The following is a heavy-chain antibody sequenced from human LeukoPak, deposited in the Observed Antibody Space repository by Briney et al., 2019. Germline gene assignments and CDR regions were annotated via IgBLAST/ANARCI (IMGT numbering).Heavy chain of an antibody. J-gene: IGHJ4*02. CDR3: ARDGALDSSGWYWNDY. D-gene: IGHD6-19*01. CDR2: IYYSGST. V-gene: IGHV4-59*01. Sequence: SETLPLTCTVSGGSISSYYWSWIRQPPGKGLEWIGYIYYSGSTNYNPSLKSRVTISVDTSKNQFSLKLSSVTAADTAVYYCARDGALDSSGWYWNDYWGQGTLVTVSS. CDR1: GGSISSYY.